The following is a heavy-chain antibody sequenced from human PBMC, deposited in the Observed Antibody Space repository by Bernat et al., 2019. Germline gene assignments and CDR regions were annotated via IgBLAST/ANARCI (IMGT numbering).Heavy chain of an antibody. V-gene: IGHV4-39*01. CDR1: AGSISSNNYF. J-gene: IGHJ3*02. CDR3: ATPWRDMYYYGSSGDYDGDAFDT. D-gene: IGHD3-22*01. Sequence: QLQLQESGPGLVKPSETLSLTCTVSAGSISSNNYFWGWIREPPGKGLEWIGSVYSSGSTYYNPSLKGRLTISVQTSKKMFTMTLTSVTAAEAAVYYWATPWRDMYYYGSSGDYDGDAFDTWGQGTMVTVSS. CDR2: VYSSGST.